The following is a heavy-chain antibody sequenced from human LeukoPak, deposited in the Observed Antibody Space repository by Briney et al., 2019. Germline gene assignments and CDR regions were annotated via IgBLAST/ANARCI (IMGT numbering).Heavy chain of an antibody. D-gene: IGHD3-10*01. V-gene: IGHV4-34*01. CDR2: IHHSGGT. CDR1: GESMIGHY. CDR3: ARATASGSGGAYDH. Sequence: SETLSLTCAVYGESMIGHYWTWIRQPPGKRLEWIGEIHHSGGTNSNPSLKNRLTMSMDMSKNQFSLNLKSVTAADTAVYYCARATASGSGGAYDHWAQGNLVPVSS. J-gene: IGHJ4*02.